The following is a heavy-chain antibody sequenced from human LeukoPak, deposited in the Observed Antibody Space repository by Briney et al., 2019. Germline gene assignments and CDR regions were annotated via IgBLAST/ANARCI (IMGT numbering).Heavy chain of an antibody. CDR1: GFTFDDYG. CDR2: INWDGGST. V-gene: IGHV3-20*04. CDR3: ARSPLMTTYLVDF. J-gene: IGHJ4*02. D-gene: IGHD4-11*01. Sequence: PGGSLRLSCAASGFTFDDYGMTWVRQTPGKGLEWVSGINWDGGSTGYGDSVKGRFTISRDNAENSLYLQMNSLRAEDTALYYCARSPLMTTYLVDFWGQGTLVTVSS.